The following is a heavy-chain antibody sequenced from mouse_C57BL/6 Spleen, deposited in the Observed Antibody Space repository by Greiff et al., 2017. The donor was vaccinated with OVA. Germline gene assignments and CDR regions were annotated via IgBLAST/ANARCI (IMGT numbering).Heavy chain of an antibody. V-gene: IGHV1-50*01. D-gene: IGHD3-2*02. CDR2: IDPSDSYT. CDR3: ARDSSGYAY. CDR1: GYTFTSYW. J-gene: IGHJ3*01. Sequence: QVQLQQPGAELVKPGASVKLSCKASGYTFTSYWMQWVKQRPGQGLEWIGEIDPSDSYTNYNQKFKGKATLTVYTSSSTAYMQLSSLTSEDSAVYYCARDSSGYAYWGQGTLVTVSA.